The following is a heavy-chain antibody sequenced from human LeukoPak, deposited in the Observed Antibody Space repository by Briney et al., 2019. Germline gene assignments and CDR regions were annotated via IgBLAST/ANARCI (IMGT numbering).Heavy chain of an antibody. V-gene: IGHV3-23*01. CDR3: AKGGNTKRGYSYGLFDY. J-gene: IGHJ4*02. D-gene: IGHD5-18*01. CDR2: ISGSGGST. Sequence: GXSLRLSCAASGFTFSSYAMSWVRQAPGKGLEWVSAISGSGGSTYYADSVKGRFTISRDNSKNTLYLQMNSLRAEDTAVYYCAKGGNTKRGYSYGLFDYWGQGTLVTVSS. CDR1: GFTFSSYA.